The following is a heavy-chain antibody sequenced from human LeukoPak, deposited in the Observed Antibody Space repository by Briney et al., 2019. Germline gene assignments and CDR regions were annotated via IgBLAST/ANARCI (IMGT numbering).Heavy chain of an antibody. CDR3: ATGVMGN. J-gene: IGHJ4*02. CDR2: IKSKTYGGTT. Sequence: GGSLRLSCAASGFTFSSVWMSWVRQAPGKGLEWVGHIKSKTYGGTTDYAAPVKGRFTISRHDSNNTLYLQLNSLKTEDTAVYYCATGVMGNWGQGTLVTVSS. CDR1: GFTFSSVW. V-gene: IGHV3-15*01. D-gene: IGHD3-16*01.